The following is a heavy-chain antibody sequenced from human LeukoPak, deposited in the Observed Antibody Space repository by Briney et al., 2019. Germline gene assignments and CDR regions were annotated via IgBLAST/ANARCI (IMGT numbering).Heavy chain of an antibody. V-gene: IGHV3-21*01. CDR2: ITGSSSYI. CDR1: GFTFSTYY. CDR3: ASGFSSSPYFDY. J-gene: IGHJ4*02. D-gene: IGHD6-6*01. Sequence: GGSLRLSCAASGFTFSTYYMNWVRQAPGKGLEWASFITGSSSYIYYTDSVKGRFTISRDNAKNSLFLQMNSLRDEDTAVYYCASGFSSSPYFDYWGQGTLVTVSS.